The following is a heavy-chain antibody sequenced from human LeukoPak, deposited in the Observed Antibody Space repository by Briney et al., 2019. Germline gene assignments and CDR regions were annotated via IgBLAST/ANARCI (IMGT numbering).Heavy chain of an antibody. CDR3: ARLDCSTSCYPRDAFDI. CDR2: IYPRDSDT. Sequence: GESLKISCKGSGYSFTRYWIGWVRQMPGKGLEWMGIIYPRDSDTRYSPSFQGPVTISADKSISTAYLQWSRLKASDTAMYYCARLDCSTSCYPRDAFDIWGQGTMVSVSS. CDR1: GYSFTRYW. V-gene: IGHV5-51*01. J-gene: IGHJ3*02. D-gene: IGHD2-2*01.